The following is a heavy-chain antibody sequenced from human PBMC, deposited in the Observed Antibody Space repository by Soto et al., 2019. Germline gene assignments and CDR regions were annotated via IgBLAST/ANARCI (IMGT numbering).Heavy chain of an antibody. D-gene: IGHD6-19*01. Sequence: SETLCLPCTVAGGSIIGHDWSWIRQPPGKGLEWIGYISYSGSTNYNPSLKSRVTISADTSKNQFSLRLSSVTAADTAVYYCARGYSSGWYPYYYYLDVWGKGTTVTVSS. V-gene: IGHV4-59*11. CDR1: GGSIIGHD. J-gene: IGHJ6*03. CDR3: ARGYSSGWYPYYYYLDV. CDR2: ISYSGST.